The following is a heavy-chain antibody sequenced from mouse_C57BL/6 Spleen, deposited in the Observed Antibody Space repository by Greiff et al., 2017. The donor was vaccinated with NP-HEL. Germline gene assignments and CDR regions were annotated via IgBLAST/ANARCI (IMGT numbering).Heavy chain of an antibody. CDR1: GFSLTSYG. CDR3: AKNTNYYGSSYDWYFDV. V-gene: IGHV2-5*01. D-gene: IGHD1-1*01. J-gene: IGHJ1*03. CDR2: IWRGGST. Sequence: VQLQQSGPGLVQPSQSLSITCTVSGFSLTSYGVHWVRQSPGKGLEWLGVIWRGGSTDYNAAFMSRLSITKVNSKSQVFFKMNSLQADDTAIYYCAKNTNYYGSSYDWYFDVWGTGTTVTVSS.